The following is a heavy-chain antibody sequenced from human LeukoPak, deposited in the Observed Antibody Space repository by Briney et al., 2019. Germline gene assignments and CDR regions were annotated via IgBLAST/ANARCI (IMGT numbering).Heavy chain of an antibody. CDR2: IIPILGIA. CDR1: GGTFSSYA. D-gene: IGHD3-22*01. CDR3: AREEYYYDSSGYYPHYYFDY. V-gene: IGHV1-69*04. J-gene: IGHJ4*02. Sequence: ASVKVSCKASGGTFSSYAISWVRQAPGQGLEWMGRIIPILGIANYAQKFQGRVTITADKSTSTAYMELSSLRFEDTAVYYCAREEYYYDSSGYYPHYYFDYWGQGTLVTVSS.